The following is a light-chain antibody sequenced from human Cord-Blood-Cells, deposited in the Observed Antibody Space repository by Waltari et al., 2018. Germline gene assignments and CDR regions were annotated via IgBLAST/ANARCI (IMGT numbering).Light chain of an antibody. V-gene: IGLV3-25*03. CDR1: ALPKQY. CDR3: QSADSSGTYVV. J-gene: IGLJ2*01. CDR2: KDS. Sequence: SYELTQPPSVSVSPGQTARITCAGDALPKQYAYWYQQKPGQAPVLVIYKDSGRPSGIPERFSGSSSGTTVTLTISGVQAEDEADYSCQSADSSGTYVVFGGGTKLTVL.